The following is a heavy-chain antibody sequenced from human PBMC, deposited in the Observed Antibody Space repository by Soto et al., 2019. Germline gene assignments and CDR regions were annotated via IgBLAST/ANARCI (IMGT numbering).Heavy chain of an antibody. Sequence: ASVKVSCKASGYTFTSYDINWVRQATGQGLEWMGWMNPNSGNTGYAQKFQGRVTMTRNTSISTAYMELSSLRSEDTAVYYCARVGVVMEPAYYMDVWGKGTTVTVSS. V-gene: IGHV1-8*01. D-gene: IGHD3-3*01. CDR1: GYTFTSYD. CDR3: ARVGVVMEPAYYMDV. J-gene: IGHJ6*03. CDR2: MNPNSGNT.